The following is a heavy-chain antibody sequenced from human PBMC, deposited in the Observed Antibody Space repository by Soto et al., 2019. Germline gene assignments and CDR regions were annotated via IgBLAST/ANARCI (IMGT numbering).Heavy chain of an antibody. Sequence: EVQLVESGGGLVQPGGSLRLSCAASGFTFSSYSMNWVRQAPGKGLEWVSSISSSSSYIYYADSVKGRFTISRDNAKNSLYLQSNSLRAEDTAVYYCARERDTAIVNSSYYYYYCMDVWGQGTTVTVSS. V-gene: IGHV3-21*01. CDR1: GFTFSSYS. D-gene: IGHD5-18*01. CDR2: ISSSSSYI. J-gene: IGHJ6*02. CDR3: ARERDTAIVNSSYYYYYCMDV.